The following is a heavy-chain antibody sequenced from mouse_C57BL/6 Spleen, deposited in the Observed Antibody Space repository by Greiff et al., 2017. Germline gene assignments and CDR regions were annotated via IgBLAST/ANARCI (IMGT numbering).Heavy chain of an antibody. CDR1: GFSLTSYG. D-gene: IGHD2-2*01. CDR3: ARGDYGCDGYWDFEV. J-gene: IGHJ1*03. Sequence: VHLVESGPGLVQPSPSLSITCTVSGFSLTSYGVHWVRQSPGKGLEWLGVIWSGGSTDYNAAFISRLSIRKEKSKSQGFFKMNSLQADDTATYYCARGDYGCDGYWDFEVWGTGTTVTVSS. CDR2: IWSGGST. V-gene: IGHV2-2*01.